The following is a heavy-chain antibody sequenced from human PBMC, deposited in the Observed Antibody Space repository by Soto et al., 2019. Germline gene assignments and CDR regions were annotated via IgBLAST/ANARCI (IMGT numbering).Heavy chain of an antibody. V-gene: IGHV5-51*01. J-gene: IGHJ4*02. CDR2: IYPGDSET. D-gene: IGHD5-18*01. CDR3: ARPGAPTDTVVYDF. Sequence: PGESMKISCKASGYSFASYWIGWVCQKPGKGLEWMGVIYPGDSETTYSPSFEGQVIISVDRSRGTAFLEWSSLKASDTAMYYCARPGAPTDTVVYDFWGQGTQVTVPS. CDR1: GYSFASYW.